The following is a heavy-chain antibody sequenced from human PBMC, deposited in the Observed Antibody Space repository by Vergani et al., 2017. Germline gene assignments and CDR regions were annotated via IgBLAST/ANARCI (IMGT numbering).Heavy chain of an antibody. CDR3: ARLETRSGSDFQDGIWDY. CDR2: IYPGDSDT. Sequence: EVQLVQSGAEVKKPGESLKISCKGSGYSFTSYWIGWVRQMPGKGLEWMGIIYPGDSDTRYSPSFQGQVTISADKTISTAYLQWSSLKASDTAMYYCARLETRSGSDFQDGIWDYWGQGTLVTVSS. V-gene: IGHV5-51*03. CDR1: GYSFTSYW. J-gene: IGHJ4*02. D-gene: IGHD1-26*01.